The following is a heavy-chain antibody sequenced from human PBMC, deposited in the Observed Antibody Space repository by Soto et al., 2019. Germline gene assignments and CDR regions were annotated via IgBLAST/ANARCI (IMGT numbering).Heavy chain of an antibody. J-gene: IGHJ6*03. CDR2: IYYSGST. CDR3: ARHYRYFYYMDV. V-gene: IGHV4-61*08. Sequence: PSETLSLTCSVSGGSIGSGDDYWSWIRQPPGKGLECIGYIYYSGSTNYNPSLKSRVTISVDTSKSQFSLKLSSVTAADTAVYYCARHYRYFYYMDVWGKGTTVTVSS. CDR1: GGSIGSGDDY. D-gene: IGHD3-10*01.